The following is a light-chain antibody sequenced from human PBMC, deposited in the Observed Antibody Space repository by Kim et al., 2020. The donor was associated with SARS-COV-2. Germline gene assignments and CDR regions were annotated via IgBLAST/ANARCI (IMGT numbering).Light chain of an antibody. CDR1: SPNSGARYD. V-gene: IGLV1-40*01. Sequence: VTISCTGSSPNSGARYDVHWYQQLPGTAPKLLIYGNSNRPSGVPDRFSGSKSGTSASLAITGLQAEDEADYYCQSYDSSLSGSGVFGTGTKVTVL. CDR3: QSYDSSLSGSGV. J-gene: IGLJ1*01. CDR2: GNS.